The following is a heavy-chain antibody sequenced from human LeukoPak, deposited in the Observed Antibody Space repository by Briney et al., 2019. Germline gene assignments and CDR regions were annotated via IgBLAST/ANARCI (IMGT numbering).Heavy chain of an antibody. CDR3: ARATGYSSGWPPRYFDY. Sequence: GGSLRLSCAASGFTFSSYSMNWVRQAPGKGLEWVSCISNTNSYIYYADSVKGRFTISRDNSKNTLYLQMNSLRAEDTDVYYCARATGYSSGWPPRYFDYWGQGTLVTVSS. CDR1: GFTFSSYS. J-gene: IGHJ4*02. CDR2: ISNTNSYI. D-gene: IGHD6-19*01. V-gene: IGHV3-21*04.